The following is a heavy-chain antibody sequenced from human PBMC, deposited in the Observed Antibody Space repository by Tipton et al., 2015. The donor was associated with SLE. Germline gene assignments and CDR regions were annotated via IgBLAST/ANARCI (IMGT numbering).Heavy chain of an antibody. CDR3: ARELHPIAPNPNNWFDP. Sequence: SLRLSCAASGFTFSSYAMSWVRQAPGKGLEWVSVIYSGGSTYYADSVKGRFTISRHNSKNTLYLQMNSLRSDDTAVYYCARELHPIAPNPNNWFDPWGQGTLVTVSS. D-gene: IGHD1-14*01. CDR2: IYSGGST. V-gene: IGHV3-53*04. CDR1: GFTFSSYA. J-gene: IGHJ5*02.